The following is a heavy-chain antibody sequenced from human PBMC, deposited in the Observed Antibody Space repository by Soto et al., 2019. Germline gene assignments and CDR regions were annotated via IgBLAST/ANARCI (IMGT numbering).Heavy chain of an antibody. Sequence: QVQLVQSGAEVKKSGASVKVSCKASGYTFTSYGISWVRQAPGQGLEWMGWISAYNGNTNYAQKLQGRVTMTTDTSTSTAYMELRSLRSDDTAVYYCARGVRDYYDSSGYYYDDYWGQGTLVTVSS. V-gene: IGHV1-18*01. CDR2: ISAYNGNT. CDR1: GYTFTSYG. J-gene: IGHJ4*02. D-gene: IGHD3-22*01. CDR3: ARGVRDYYDSSGYYYDDY.